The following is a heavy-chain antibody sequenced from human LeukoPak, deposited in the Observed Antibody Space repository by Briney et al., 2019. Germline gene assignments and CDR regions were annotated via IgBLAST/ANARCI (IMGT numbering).Heavy chain of an antibody. CDR2: ISYDGSNK. D-gene: IGHD3-10*01. CDR3: ARDYYGF. V-gene: IGHV3-30-3*01. Sequence: PGGSLRLSCAASGFTFSSYAMHWVRQAPGKGLEWVAVISYDGSNKYYADSVKGRFTISRVNSKNTLYLQMNSLRAEDTAVYYCARDYYGFWGQGTLVTVSS. J-gene: IGHJ4*02. CDR1: GFTFSSYA.